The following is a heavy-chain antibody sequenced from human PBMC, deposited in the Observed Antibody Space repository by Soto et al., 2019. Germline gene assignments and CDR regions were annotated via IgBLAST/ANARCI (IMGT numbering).Heavy chain of an antibody. Sequence: GGSLRLSCAASGFTFSSYAMSWVRQAPGKGLEWVSAISGSGGSTYYADSVKGRFTISRDNSKNTLYLQMNSLGAEDTAVYYCAKVTAYDYYYYGMDVWGQGTTVTVSS. J-gene: IGHJ6*02. CDR3: AKVTAYDYYYYGMDV. CDR1: GFTFSSYA. D-gene: IGHD3-16*01. CDR2: ISGSGGST. V-gene: IGHV3-23*01.